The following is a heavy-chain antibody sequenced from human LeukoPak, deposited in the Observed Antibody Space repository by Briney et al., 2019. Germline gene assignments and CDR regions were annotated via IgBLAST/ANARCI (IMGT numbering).Heavy chain of an antibody. CDR2: IKSKSDGETT. J-gene: IGHJ4*02. Sequence: PGGALRLSCAASGNTPSNAWMSCVRQAPGKGLEWVGRIKSKSDGETTDYAAPVKGRFTISRDDSKNTLYLQMNSLKAEDTAMYYCATYRWYSDYWGQGVLVTVSS. D-gene: IGHD1-1*01. V-gene: IGHV3-15*01. CDR3: ATYRWYSDY. CDR1: GNTPSNAW.